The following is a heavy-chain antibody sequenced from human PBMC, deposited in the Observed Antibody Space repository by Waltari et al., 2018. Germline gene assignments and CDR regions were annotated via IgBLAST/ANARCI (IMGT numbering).Heavy chain of an antibody. V-gene: IGHV4-34*01. D-gene: IGHD1-7*01. Sequence: QVQLQQWGAGLLKPSETLSLTCAVYGGSFSGYYWSWIRQPPGKGLEWIGEINHRGSTNYNPSLKSRVTISVDTSKNQFSLKLSSVTAADTAVYYCASKSLRLELRPYYYYYMDVWGKGTTVTVSS. CDR2: INHRGST. CDR3: ASKSLRLELRPYYYYYMDV. J-gene: IGHJ6*03. CDR1: GGSFSGYY.